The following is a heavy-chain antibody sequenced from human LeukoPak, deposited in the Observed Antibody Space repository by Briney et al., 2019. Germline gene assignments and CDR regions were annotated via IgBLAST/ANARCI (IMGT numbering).Heavy chain of an antibody. D-gene: IGHD4-17*01. CDR2: INHSGST. J-gene: IGHJ4*02. Sequence: SETLSLTCAAYGGSFSGYYWSWIRQPPGKGLEWIGEINHSGSTNYNPSLKSRVTITVDTAKNQFSLKLSSVTAADTAVYYCASDYGDYNFDYWGQGTLVTVSS. V-gene: IGHV4-34*01. CDR3: ASDYGDYNFDY. CDR1: GGSFSGYY.